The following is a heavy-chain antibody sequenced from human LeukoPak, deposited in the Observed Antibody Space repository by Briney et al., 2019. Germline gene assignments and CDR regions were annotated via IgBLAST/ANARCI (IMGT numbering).Heavy chain of an antibody. Sequence: GGSLRLSCAASGFTFSTYGRHWVRQAPGKGLEWVSFISYGGSTKYYAAPERRRSTIFSATYKNILYLQINILGADDTAVYYCAKDLGGSGWYFGYWGQGTLVTVSS. CDR2: ISYGGSTK. CDR1: GFTFSTYG. J-gene: IGHJ4*02. CDR3: AKDLGGSGWYFGY. D-gene: IGHD6-19*01. V-gene: IGHV3-30*18.